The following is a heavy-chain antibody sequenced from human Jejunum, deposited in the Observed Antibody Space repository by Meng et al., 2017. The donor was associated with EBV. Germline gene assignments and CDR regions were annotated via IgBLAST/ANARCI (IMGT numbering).Heavy chain of an antibody. CDR2: INQVGST. Sequence: QGHLKEPGPGRVKLSGTLSLTCAVSTDFISSYEWWSWVRQPPGKGLEWLGEINQVGSTYYNPSLKSRVTISIDTSKRQFSLRLNSMTAADTAVYYCARASSERLLDYWGQGTLVTVSS. CDR3: ARASSERLLDY. CDR1: TDFISSYEW. J-gene: IGHJ4*02. V-gene: IGHV4-4*02. D-gene: IGHD1-14*01.